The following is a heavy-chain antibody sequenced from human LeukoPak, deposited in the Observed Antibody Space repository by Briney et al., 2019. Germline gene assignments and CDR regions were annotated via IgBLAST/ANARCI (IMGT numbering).Heavy chain of an antibody. V-gene: IGHV4-34*01. Sequence: PSETLSLTCAVYGGSFSGYYWSWIRQPPGKGLEWIGEINHSGSTNYNPSLKSRVTISVDTSKNQFSLKLSSVTAADTAVYYCASSYGSGVYNWFDPWGQGTLVTVSS. CDR2: INHSGST. CDR3: ASSYGSGVYNWFDP. J-gene: IGHJ5*02. D-gene: IGHD3-10*01. CDR1: GGSFSGYY.